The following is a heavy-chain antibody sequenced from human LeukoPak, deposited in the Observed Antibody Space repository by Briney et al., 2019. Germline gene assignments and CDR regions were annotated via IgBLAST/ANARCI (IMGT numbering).Heavy chain of an antibody. V-gene: IGHV4-34*01. J-gene: IGHJ4*02. D-gene: IGHD2-2*01. CDR3: ASQGYCSSTSCSAPVGY. CDR1: GGSFSGYY. CDR2: INHSGST. Sequence: SETLSLTRAVYGGSFSGYYWSWIRQPPGKGLEWIGEINHSGSTNYNPSLKSRVTISVDTSKNQFSLKLSSVTAADTAVYYCASQGYCSSTSCSAPVGYWGQGTLVTVSS.